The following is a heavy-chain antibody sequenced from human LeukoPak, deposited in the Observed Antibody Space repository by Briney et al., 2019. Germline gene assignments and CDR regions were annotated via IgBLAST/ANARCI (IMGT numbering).Heavy chain of an antibody. D-gene: IGHD2-2*01. CDR2: NNCNNGGT. J-gene: IGHJ4*02. CDR1: GYTFTGYY. CDR3: ARGDLAFVPAADRFGYYL. Sequence: GASVKVSCKASGYTFTGYYIHWVRQAPGQGLDWMGWNNCNNGGTKYAQKFQGRVTMTRATSITTAYMELTNLKSDDTAVYYCARGDLAFVPAADRFGYYLWGRGTLVTVSS. V-gene: IGHV1-2*02.